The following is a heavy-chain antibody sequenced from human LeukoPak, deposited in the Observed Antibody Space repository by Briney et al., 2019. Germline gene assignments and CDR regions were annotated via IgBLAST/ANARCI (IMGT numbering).Heavy chain of an antibody. Sequence: SVTLSLTCTVSGGSISTSNYYWGWIRQPPGKGLEWIGNIFYSGSTYYSPSLKSRVTISLDTSRNQFSLKLNSVTAADTAVYYCASGYCGGACQLGGVDMWGQGTMVTVSS. CDR3: ASGYCGGACQLGGVDM. J-gene: IGHJ3*02. D-gene: IGHD2-21*02. CDR2: IFYSGST. V-gene: IGHV4-39*07. CDR1: GGSISTSNYY.